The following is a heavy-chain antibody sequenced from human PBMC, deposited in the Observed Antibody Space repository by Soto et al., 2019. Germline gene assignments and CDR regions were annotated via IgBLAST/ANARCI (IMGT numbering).Heavy chain of an antibody. CDR3: ARHSLALRKNNWFDP. CDR2: IFYLGSS. D-gene: IGHD3-3*02. J-gene: IGHJ5*02. V-gene: IGHV4-39*01. CDR1: GDSIISSDFY. Sequence: SETLSLTCTVSGDSIISSDFYLFCVREPPGKGLEWIGSIFYLGSSYYNPSLKSRVTMSVDTSKNQFSLRLRSVTAADTALYFCARHSLALRKNNWFDPWGQGIMVTVSS.